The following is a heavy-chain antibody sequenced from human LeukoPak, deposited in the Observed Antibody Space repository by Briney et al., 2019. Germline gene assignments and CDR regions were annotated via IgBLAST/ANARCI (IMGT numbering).Heavy chain of an antibody. CDR3: ARGGRWGRIASDY. CDR1: GFTFSNYG. Sequence: GGSLRLSCTASGFTFSNYGMHWVRQAPGKGLEWVAFIRYDGSEKYYADSVKGRFTISRDNAKNTLYLQMNSLRAEDTAVYYCARGGRWGRIASDYWGQGTLVTVSS. J-gene: IGHJ4*02. V-gene: IGHV3-30*02. CDR2: IRYDGSEK. D-gene: IGHD6-13*01.